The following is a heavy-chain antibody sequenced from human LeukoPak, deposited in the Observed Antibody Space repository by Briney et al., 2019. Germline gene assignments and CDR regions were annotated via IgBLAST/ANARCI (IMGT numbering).Heavy chain of an antibody. CDR1: GYTFTGYY. Sequence: ASVKVSCKASGYTFTGYYMHWVRQAPGQGLEWMGWINPNSGGTNYAQKFQGRVTMTRDTSISTAYMELSRLRSDDTAVYYCARDKGKYSSSSGHADVLYNWFDPWGQGTLVTVSS. CDR3: ARDKGKYSSSSGHADVLYNWFDP. CDR2: INPNSGGT. V-gene: IGHV1-2*02. J-gene: IGHJ5*02. D-gene: IGHD6-6*01.